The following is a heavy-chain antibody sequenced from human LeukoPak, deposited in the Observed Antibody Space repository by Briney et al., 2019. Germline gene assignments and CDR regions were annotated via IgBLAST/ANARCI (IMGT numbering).Heavy chain of an antibody. J-gene: IGHJ4*01. Sequence: PGGSLRLSCAASGFSFSTYWMSWVRQAPGKGLEWVANIKQDGSERHYVDSVKSRFTISRDNAWNSLDLQMHSLRAEDTAVYYCARVRFMIANYWGQGTRVTVSS. V-gene: IGHV3-7*04. CDR2: IKQDGSER. D-gene: IGHD3-22*01. CDR1: GFSFSTYW. CDR3: ARVRFMIANY.